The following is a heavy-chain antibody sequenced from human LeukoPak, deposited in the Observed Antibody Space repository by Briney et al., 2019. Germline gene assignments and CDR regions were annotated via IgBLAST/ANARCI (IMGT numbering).Heavy chain of an antibody. CDR3: AREDGSGEGGFDY. D-gene: IGHD3-10*01. CDR2: IIPIFGIA. Sequence: SVKVSCKASGGTFSSYAISWVRQAPGQGLEWMGRIIPIFGIANYAQKFQGRVTITADKSTSTAYMELSSLRSEDTAVYYCAREDGSGEGGFDYWGQGTLVTVSS. V-gene: IGHV1-69*04. J-gene: IGHJ4*02. CDR1: GGTFSSYA.